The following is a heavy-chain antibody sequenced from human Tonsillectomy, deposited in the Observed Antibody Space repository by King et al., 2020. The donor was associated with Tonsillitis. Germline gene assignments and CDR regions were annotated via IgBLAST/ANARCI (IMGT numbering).Heavy chain of an antibody. CDR2: INIDGTYI. D-gene: IGHD1-26*01. J-gene: IGHJ1*01. CDR1: GLSFNTYW. Sequence: VQLVESGGGLVQPGGSLTLSCEASGLSFNTYWMHWVRQDPGKGLEWVSRINIDGTYIRYADSVRGRFIIYRDNAKRTLYLQMNSLRVEDTAVYFCATEVGNSGLRFLQNWGQGTLVTVSS. V-gene: IGHV3-74*01. CDR3: ATEVGNSGLRFLQN.